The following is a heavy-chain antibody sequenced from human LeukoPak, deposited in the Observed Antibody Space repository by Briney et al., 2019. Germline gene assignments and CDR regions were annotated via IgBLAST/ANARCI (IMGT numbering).Heavy chain of an antibody. CDR1: GGSITSYY. CDR2: MYYSGTT. J-gene: IGHJ4*02. CDR3: ARLPMAVTPHVDY. V-gene: IGHV4-59*01. D-gene: IGHD2-21*02. Sequence: PSETLSLTCTVSGGSITSYYRSWIRQSPGKGLEWIGFMYYSGTTNYNPSLNSRVTISLGMSKNQFSLKLSSVTAADTAVYYCARLPMAVTPHVDYWGQGTLVTVSS.